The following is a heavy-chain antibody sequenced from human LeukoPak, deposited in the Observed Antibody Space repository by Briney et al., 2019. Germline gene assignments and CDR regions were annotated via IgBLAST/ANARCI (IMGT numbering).Heavy chain of an antibody. V-gene: IGHV3-21*01. D-gene: IGHD5-18*01. CDR3: ARERIQLWLIEHAFDI. J-gene: IGHJ3*02. Sequence: GGSLRLSCAASGFTFSSYSMNWVRQAPGKGLEWVSSISSSSYIYYADSVKGRFTISRDNAKNSLYLQMNSLRAEDTAVYYCARERIQLWLIEHAFDIWGQGTTVTVSS. CDR1: GFTFSSYS. CDR2: ISSSSYI.